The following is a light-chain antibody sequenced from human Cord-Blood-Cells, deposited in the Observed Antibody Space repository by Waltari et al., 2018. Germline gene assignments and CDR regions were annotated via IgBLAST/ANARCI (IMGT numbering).Light chain of an antibody. V-gene: IGLV2-23*01. CDR2: EGS. J-gene: IGLJ2*01. Sequence: QSALTQPASVSGSPGQSITISCTGTSSDVGSYNLVSWYQPHPGKAPKLMIYEGSKRPSRVSNRFSGSKSGNTSSLTISGLQAEDEADYYCCSYAGSSTVVFGGGTKLTVL. CDR1: SSDVGSYNL. CDR3: CSYAGSSTVV.